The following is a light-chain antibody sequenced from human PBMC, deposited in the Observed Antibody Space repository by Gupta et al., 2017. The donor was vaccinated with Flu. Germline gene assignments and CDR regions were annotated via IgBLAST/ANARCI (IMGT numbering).Light chain of an antibody. CDR1: QSITIN. CDR3: QQNNDWPPYT. J-gene: IGKJ2*01. V-gene: IGKV3-15*01. Sequence: ATVSVYPGERATLSCRASQSITINLAWYKQTPGQAPRLLISGASTRVTGITAIFSGSGYGTDFYLTISSRQSEDFAVYYCQQNNDWPPYTFGQGTKLEIK. CDR2: GAS.